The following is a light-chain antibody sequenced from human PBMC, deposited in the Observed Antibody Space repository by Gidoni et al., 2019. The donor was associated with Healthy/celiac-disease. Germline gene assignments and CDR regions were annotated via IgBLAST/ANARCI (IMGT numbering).Light chain of an antibody. CDR3: QQYGISLT. CDR1: QSVSSSY. CDR2: GAS. V-gene: IGKV3-20*01. Sequence: EIVLTQSPGTLSLSPGERATLSCRASQSVSSSYLAWYQQKPGKPPSLLIYGASSRATGIPDRFSGSGSGTDFTLTISRLEPEDFAVYYCQQYGISLTFGGGTKVEIK. J-gene: IGKJ4*01.